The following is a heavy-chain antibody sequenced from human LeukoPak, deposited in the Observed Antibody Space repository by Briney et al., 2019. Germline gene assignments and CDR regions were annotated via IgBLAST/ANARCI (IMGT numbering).Heavy chain of an antibody. CDR1: GYTFTSYY. CDR3: ARDNSVGDNAWWFDP. Sequence: ASVKVSCKASGYTFTSYYMHWVRQAPGQGLEWMGLINPTGDSTGYAQKFQSRVTMTRDMSTRTDYMELSRLRSEDTAIYYCARDNSVGDNAWWFDPWGQGTLVTVSS. D-gene: IGHD1-26*01. J-gene: IGHJ5*02. V-gene: IGHV1-46*01. CDR2: INPTGDST.